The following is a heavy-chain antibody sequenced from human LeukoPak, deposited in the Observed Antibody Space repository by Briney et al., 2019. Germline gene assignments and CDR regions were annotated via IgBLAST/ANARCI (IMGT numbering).Heavy chain of an antibody. D-gene: IGHD2-21*02. V-gene: IGHV3-21*01. CDR2: ISSGTSFI. Sequence: GGSLRLSCAASGFPFSSYSMNWVRQAPGKGLEWVSSISSGTSFIYYADSVKGRFTISRDNAKNSLYLQMNSLRAEDTAVYYCARGTTALMDVWGKGTTVTISS. CDR3: ARGTTALMDV. CDR1: GFPFSSYS. J-gene: IGHJ6*03.